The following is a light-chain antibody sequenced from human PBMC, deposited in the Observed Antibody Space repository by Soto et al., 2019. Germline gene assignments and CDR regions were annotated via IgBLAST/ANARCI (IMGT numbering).Light chain of an antibody. J-gene: IGKJ4*01. V-gene: IGKV3-11*01. CDR3: QQYGSSPPRLT. CDR2: DAS. Sequence: EIALTQSPATLSLSPGERSTLSFSASQSVSRYLVWYQQKRGQAPRLLIYDASNRATGIPARFSGSGSGTDFTLTISSLEPEDFAVYYCQQYGSSPPRLTFGGGTRWIS. CDR1: QSVSRY.